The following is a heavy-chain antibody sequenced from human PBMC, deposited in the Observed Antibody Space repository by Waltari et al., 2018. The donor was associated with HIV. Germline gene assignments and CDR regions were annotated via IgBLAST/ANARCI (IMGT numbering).Heavy chain of an antibody. CDR3: ARDNSNHGLAY. CDR2: FSTSGST. D-gene: IGHD3-22*01. CDR1: GGSISNYY. Sequence: QVHLQGSGPGLVKPSETLSLTCSVSGGSISNYYWSWIRQPAGKGLEWIGRFSTSGSTNYNPSLKSRVSMSVDTSKNQFSLKLSSVTAADTAVYYCARDNSNHGLAYWGQGTLVTVSS. J-gene: IGHJ4*02. V-gene: IGHV4-4*07.